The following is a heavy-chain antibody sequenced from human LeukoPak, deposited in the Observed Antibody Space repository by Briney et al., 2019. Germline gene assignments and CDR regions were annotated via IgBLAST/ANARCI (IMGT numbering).Heavy chain of an antibody. CDR2: IYTSGST. D-gene: IGHD3-22*01. Sequence: SETLSLTCTVSGGSISSGIYYWSWIRQPAGKGLEWIGRIYTSGSTNYNPSPRSGVTISVDTSKNQFSLKLSSATAADTAVYYCARGGYSSYYYMDVWGKGTTVTVSS. J-gene: IGHJ6*03. CDR1: GGSISSGIYY. CDR3: ARGGYSSYYYMDV. V-gene: IGHV4-61*02.